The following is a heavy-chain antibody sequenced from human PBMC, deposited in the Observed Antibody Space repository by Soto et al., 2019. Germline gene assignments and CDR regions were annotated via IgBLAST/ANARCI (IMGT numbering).Heavy chain of an antibody. V-gene: IGHV4-39*01. J-gene: IGHJ4*02. CDR2: IYYSGST. CDR1: GGSISSSSYY. Sequence: SETLSLICTVSGGSISSSSYYWGWIRQPPGKGLEWIGSIYYSGSTYYNPSLESRVTISVDKSKNQFSLKLMSLSAADTAVYYCGRLEGLATISYYFDYWGQGALVTVSS. CDR3: GRLEGLATISYYFDY. D-gene: IGHD3-9*01.